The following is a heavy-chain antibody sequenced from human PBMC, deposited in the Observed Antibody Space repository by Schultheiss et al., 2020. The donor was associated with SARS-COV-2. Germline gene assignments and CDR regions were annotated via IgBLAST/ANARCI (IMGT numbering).Heavy chain of an antibody. V-gene: IGHV3-64*04. CDR3: ARGEGIAAAEDY. CDR2: ISSNGGST. Sequence: GGSLRLSCAASGFTFSSYAMSWVRQAPGKGLEYVSAISSNGGSTYYADSVKGRFTISRDNSKNTLYLQMNSLRAEDTAVYYCARGEGIAAAEDYWGQGTLVTVSS. D-gene: IGHD6-13*01. J-gene: IGHJ4*02. CDR1: GFTFSSYA.